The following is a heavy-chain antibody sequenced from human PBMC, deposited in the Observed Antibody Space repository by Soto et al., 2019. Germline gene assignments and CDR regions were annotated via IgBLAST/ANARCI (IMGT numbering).Heavy chain of an antibody. CDR1: GGSISSSNW. D-gene: IGHD3-22*01. J-gene: IGHJ5*02. CDR3: DSSGYYLDWFDP. CDR2: IYHSGST. Sequence: SETLSLTCAVSGGSISSSNWWSWVRQPPGKGLEWIGEIYHSGSTNYNPSLKSRVTISVDKSNNQFSLKLSSVTAADTAAYYYDSSGYYLDWFDPWGQGTLVTVSS. V-gene: IGHV4-4*02.